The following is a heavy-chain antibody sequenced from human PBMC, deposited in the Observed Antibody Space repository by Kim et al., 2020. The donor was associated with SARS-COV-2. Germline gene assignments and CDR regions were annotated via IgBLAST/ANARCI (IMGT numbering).Heavy chain of an antibody. CDR2: IYYSGST. D-gene: IGHD3-10*01. V-gene: IGHV4-59*01. CDR3: ARVEYYYGSESYYRFFDP. CDR1: GGSISSYY. J-gene: IGHJ5*02. Sequence: SETLSLTCTVSGGSISSYYWSWIRQPPGKGLEWIGYIYYSGSTNYNPSLKSRVTISVDTSKNQFSLKLSSVTAADTAVYYCARVEYYYGSESYYRFFDPWGQGTLVTVSS.